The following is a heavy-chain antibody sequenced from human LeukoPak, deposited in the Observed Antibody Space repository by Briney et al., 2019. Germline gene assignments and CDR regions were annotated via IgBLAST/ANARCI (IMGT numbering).Heavy chain of an antibody. V-gene: IGHV3-21*01. D-gene: IGHD6-19*01. J-gene: IGHJ4*02. CDR1: GLTFSSYS. Sequence: GGSLRLSCAASGLTFSSYSMNWVRQAPGKGLEWVSSISSSSSYIYYADSVKGRFTISRDNSKNTLYLQMNSLRAEDTAVYYCAKDRGYSSGQSTDYWGQGTLVTVSS. CDR2: ISSSSSYI. CDR3: AKDRGYSSGQSTDY.